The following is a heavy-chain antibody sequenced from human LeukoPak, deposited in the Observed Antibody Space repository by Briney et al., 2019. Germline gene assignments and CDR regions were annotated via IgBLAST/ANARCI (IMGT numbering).Heavy chain of an antibody. J-gene: IGHJ6*03. CDR1: GYTFPSYD. CDR2: MNPNSGNT. V-gene: IGHV1-8*01. Sequence: GASVKVSCKACGYTFPSYDINWVRQATGQGLAWMGWMNPNSGNTGYAQKFQGRVTMTRNNSISTAYMELSSLRSEDTAVYYCAAAGTHYYCYYMDVWGKGTTVTVPS. CDR3: AAAGTHYYCYYMDV. D-gene: IGHD6-13*01.